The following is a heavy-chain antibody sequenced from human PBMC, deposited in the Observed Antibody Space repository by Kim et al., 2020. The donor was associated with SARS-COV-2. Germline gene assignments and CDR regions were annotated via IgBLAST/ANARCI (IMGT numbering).Heavy chain of an antibody. Sequence: GGSLRLSCAASGFTFSNAWMSWVRQAPGKGLEWVGRIKSKTDGGTTDYAAPVKGRYTISRDDSKNTLYLQMNSLKTEDTAVYYCTTTSGNYYYYYGMDVWGQGTTVTVS. CDR2: IKSKTDGGTT. J-gene: IGHJ6*02. CDR3: TTTSGNYYYYYGMDV. CDR1: GFTFSNAW. V-gene: IGHV3-15*01.